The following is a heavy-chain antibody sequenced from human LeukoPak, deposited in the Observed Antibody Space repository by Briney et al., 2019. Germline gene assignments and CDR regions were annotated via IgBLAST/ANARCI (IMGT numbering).Heavy chain of an antibody. CDR3: ARNPAAWFGELSSWFDP. CDR2: ISYDGSSK. Sequence: GGSLRLSCAASGFTFSSYAMHWVRQAPGKGLEWVAVISYDGSSKNYADSVKGRFTISRDNSENTLYLQMSSLKTDDTAVYYCARNPAAWFGELSSWFDPWGQGTLVTVSS. V-gene: IGHV3-30-3*01. D-gene: IGHD3-10*01. CDR1: GFTFSSYA. J-gene: IGHJ5*02.